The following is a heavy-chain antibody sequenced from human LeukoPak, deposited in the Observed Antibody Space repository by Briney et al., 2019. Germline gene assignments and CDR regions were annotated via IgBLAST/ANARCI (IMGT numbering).Heavy chain of an antibody. V-gene: IGHV4-39*07. J-gene: IGHJ5*02. Sequence: SGTLSLTCTVSGDSVDINSYYWSWSRQPPAKGLELIGEINHSGSTNYNPAVKIQVTLSVDTSKNQFSLKLSSVTAADTAVYYCARVPHNCTGDRCYSRWFDHWGQGTLVIVSS. D-gene: IGHD2-15*01. CDR3: ARVPHNCTGDRCYSRWFDH. CDR1: GDSVDINSYY. CDR2: INHSGST.